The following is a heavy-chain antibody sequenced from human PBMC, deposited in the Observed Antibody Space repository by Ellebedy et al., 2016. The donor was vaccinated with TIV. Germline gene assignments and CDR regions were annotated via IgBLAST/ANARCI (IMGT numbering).Heavy chain of an antibody. CDR3: SSHVDTSMTH. V-gene: IGHV3-30*03. D-gene: IGHD5-18*01. CDR2: ISHDGMNK. J-gene: IGHJ4*02. Sequence: GESLKISXAASGFTFTNSGFHWVRQAPGKGLEWVAVISHDGMNKYYADSVKGRFTISRDNAKSSLYLQMNSLRLEDTALYYCSSHVDTSMTHWGQGTLVTVSS. CDR1: GFTFTNSG.